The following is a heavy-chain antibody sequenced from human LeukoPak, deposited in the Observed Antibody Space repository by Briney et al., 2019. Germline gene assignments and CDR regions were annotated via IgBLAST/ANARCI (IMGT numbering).Heavy chain of an antibody. D-gene: IGHD6-13*01. Sequence: PSETLSLTCTVSGGSISSYYRSWIRQPPGKGLEWIGYIFYSGSTNYNPSLKSQVTISVDTSKNQFSLKLSSVTAADTAVYYCARDRGSIAAPVLDAFDIWGQGTMVTVSS. J-gene: IGHJ3*02. CDR1: GGSISSYY. V-gene: IGHV4-59*01. CDR3: ARDRGSIAAPVLDAFDI. CDR2: IFYSGST.